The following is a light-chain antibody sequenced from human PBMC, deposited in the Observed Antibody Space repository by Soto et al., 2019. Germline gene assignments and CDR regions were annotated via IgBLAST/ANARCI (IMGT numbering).Light chain of an antibody. CDR1: GSDVGGYNS. CDR2: EVS. J-gene: IGLJ1*01. Sequence: QSVLTQPPSASGSPGQSVTISCTGTGSDVGGYNSVSWYQQHPGKAPKLMIYEVSKRPSGVPDRFSGSKSGNTASLTVSGLQAEDEADYYCSSYAGSNNLYVFGTGTKVTVL. V-gene: IGLV2-8*01. CDR3: SSYAGSNNLYV.